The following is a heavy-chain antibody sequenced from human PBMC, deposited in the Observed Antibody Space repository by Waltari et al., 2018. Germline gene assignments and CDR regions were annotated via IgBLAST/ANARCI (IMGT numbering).Heavy chain of an antibody. CDR3: ARPVGGGRYYNWFDS. CDR2: IHHSGIT. Sequence: QDLLQQWGAGVLKPSETLSLTCAVQSGSFSDYYWTWIRQPPGKGLEWLGEIHHSGITADNPSRKSRVTISVDTYKNQFSLNLRSVTAADTAVYYCARPVGGGRYYNWFDSWGQGTLVTVSS. D-gene: IGHD1-26*01. J-gene: IGHJ5*01. CDR1: SGSFSDYY. V-gene: IGHV4-34*02.